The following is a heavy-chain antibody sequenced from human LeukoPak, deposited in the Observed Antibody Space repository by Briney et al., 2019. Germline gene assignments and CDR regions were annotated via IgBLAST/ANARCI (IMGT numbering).Heavy chain of an antibody. CDR1: GFTFSSYA. Sequence: GGFLRLSCAASGFTFSSYAMHWVRQAPGKGLEWVAVLSYDGSNKYYADSVKGRFTISRDNSKNTLYLQMNSLRAEDTAVYYCASPLRGWGYFDYWGQGTLVTVSS. CDR2: LSYDGSNK. CDR3: ASPLRGWGYFDY. D-gene: IGHD1-26*01. J-gene: IGHJ4*02. V-gene: IGHV3-30-3*01.